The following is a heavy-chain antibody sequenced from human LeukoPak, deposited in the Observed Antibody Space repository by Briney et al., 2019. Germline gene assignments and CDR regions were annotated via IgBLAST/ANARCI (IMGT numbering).Heavy chain of an antibody. CDR3: ARAGGWYRNGYFDY. J-gene: IGHJ4*02. Sequence: SVKVSCKASGGTFSSYAISLVRQAPGQGLEWMGGIIPIFGTANYAQKFQGRVTITADKSTSTAYMELSSLRSEDTAVYYCARAGGWYRNGYFDYWGQGTMVTVSS. CDR1: GGTFSSYA. V-gene: IGHV1-69*06. D-gene: IGHD6-19*01. CDR2: IIPIFGTA.